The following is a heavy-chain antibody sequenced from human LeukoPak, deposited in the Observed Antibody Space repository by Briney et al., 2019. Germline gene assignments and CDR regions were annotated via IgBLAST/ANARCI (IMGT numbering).Heavy chain of an antibody. V-gene: IGHV3-7*01. D-gene: IGHD2-21*01. CDR3: AKYCGGDCYGMDV. Sequence: GGSLRLSCTASGFTFSSYWMSWVRQAPGKGLEWVANIKQDGSEKDYVDSVKGRFTISRGNAKNSLYLQMNSLRAEDTAVYYCAKYCGGDCYGMDVWGQGTTVTVSS. CDR1: GFTFSSYW. CDR2: IKQDGSEK. J-gene: IGHJ6*02.